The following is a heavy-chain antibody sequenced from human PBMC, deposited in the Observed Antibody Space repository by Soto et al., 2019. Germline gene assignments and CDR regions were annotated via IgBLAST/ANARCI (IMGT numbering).Heavy chain of an antibody. CDR3: AKPPDYNWNDY. V-gene: IGHV3-23*01. Sequence: EVQLLESGGGLVQPGGSLRLSCAASGFTFSSYAMSWVRQAPGKGLEGISAVSGSGGSTYYADSVKGRFTISRDNSKDTLYLQMTKLRAEDTAVYYCAKPPDYNWNDYWGQGTLVTVSS. CDR1: GFTFSSYA. J-gene: IGHJ4*02. CDR2: VSGSGGST. D-gene: IGHD1-20*01.